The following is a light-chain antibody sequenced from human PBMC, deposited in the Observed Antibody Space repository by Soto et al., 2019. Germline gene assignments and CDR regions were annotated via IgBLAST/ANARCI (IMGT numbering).Light chain of an antibody. V-gene: IGKV3-20*01. CDR1: QSVVYSY. Sequence: VLTQSPGTLSLSAGERATLSCRASQSVVYSYLTWYQQKPGQAPRLLIYGASKRASGTPDRFSGSGSGTEFSLTISRLEPEDFAIYYCQQFGTSPYTFGRGTTLEIK. CDR2: GAS. J-gene: IGKJ2*01. CDR3: QQFGTSPYT.